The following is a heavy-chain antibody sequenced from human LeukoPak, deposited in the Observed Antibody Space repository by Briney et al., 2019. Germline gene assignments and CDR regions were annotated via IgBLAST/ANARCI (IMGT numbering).Heavy chain of an antibody. D-gene: IGHD1-14*01. J-gene: IGHJ5*02. CDR1: GGSISIYY. V-gene: IGHV4-4*07. CDR2: IYTSGST. CDR3: TRAPRKAWFDP. Sequence: PSETLSLTCTVSGGSISIYYWNWIRQPAGKGLEWIGRIYTSGSTNYNPSLKSRVTMSVDTSRKQFSLRLTSVTAADTAVYYCTRAPRKAWFDPWGQGTLVTVSS.